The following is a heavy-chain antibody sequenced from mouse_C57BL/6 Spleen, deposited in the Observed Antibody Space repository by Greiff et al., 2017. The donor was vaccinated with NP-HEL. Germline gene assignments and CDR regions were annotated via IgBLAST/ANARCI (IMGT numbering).Heavy chain of an antibody. CDR1: GYTFTDYE. CDR2: IDPETGGT. V-gene: IGHV1-15*01. Sequence: VQLQQSGAELVRPGASVTLSCKASGYTFTDYEMHWVKQTPVHGLEWIGAIDPETGGTAYNQKFKGKAILTADKSSSTAYMELRSLTSEDSAVYYWTRGGYGSSLRDFDVWGTGTTVTVSS. J-gene: IGHJ1*03. CDR3: TRGGYGSSLRDFDV. D-gene: IGHD1-1*01.